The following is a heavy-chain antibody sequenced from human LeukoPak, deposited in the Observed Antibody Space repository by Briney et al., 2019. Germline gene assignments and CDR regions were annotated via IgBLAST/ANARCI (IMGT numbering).Heavy chain of an antibody. Sequence: SETLSLTCTVSGGSISSHYWSWIRQPPGKGLEWIGYIYYSGSTNYNPSLKSRVTISVDTSKNQFSLKLSSVTAADTAVYYCAGLLANYYYYMDVWGKGTTVTISS. J-gene: IGHJ6*03. D-gene: IGHD2-21*01. V-gene: IGHV4-59*11. CDR2: IYYSGST. CDR3: AGLLANYYYYMDV. CDR1: GGSISSHY.